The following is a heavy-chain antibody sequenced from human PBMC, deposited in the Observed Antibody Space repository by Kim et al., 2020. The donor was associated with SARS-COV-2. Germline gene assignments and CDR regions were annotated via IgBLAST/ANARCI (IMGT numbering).Heavy chain of an antibody. D-gene: IGHD2-2*01. Sequence: GGSLRLSCAASGFTFSSYGMHWVRQAPGKGLEWVAVIWYDGSNKYYADSVKGRFTISRDNSKNTLYLQMNSLRAEDTAVYYCARDQDIVVVPAAIVSYYGMDVWGQGTTVTVSS. CDR2: IWYDGSNK. V-gene: IGHV3-33*01. J-gene: IGHJ6*02. CDR3: ARDQDIVVVPAAIVSYYGMDV. CDR1: GFTFSSYG.